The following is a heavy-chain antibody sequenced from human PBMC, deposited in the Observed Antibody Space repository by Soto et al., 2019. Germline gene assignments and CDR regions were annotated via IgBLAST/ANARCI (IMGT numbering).Heavy chain of an antibody. J-gene: IGHJ4*02. CDR2: INPSGGST. V-gene: IGHV1-46*03. CDR3: ARSRYYGSGACTPDDN. CDR1: GYTFTSFY. Sequence: QVQLVQSGAEVKKPGASVKISCKASGYTFTSFYMNWVRQAPGQGLEWMGMINPSGGSTSYTQKFQGRATMTRDTSTNTIYLELSSLSSDDTAVYYCARSRYYGSGACTPDDNWGQGTLVIVSS. D-gene: IGHD3-10*01.